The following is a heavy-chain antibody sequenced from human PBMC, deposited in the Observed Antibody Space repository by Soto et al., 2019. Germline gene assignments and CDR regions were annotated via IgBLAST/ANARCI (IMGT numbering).Heavy chain of an antibody. CDR3: ARMPTVTTSGPY. CDR1: GFTFSSYW. D-gene: IGHD4-4*01. CDR2: INSDGSTT. V-gene: IGHV3-74*01. J-gene: IGHJ4*02. Sequence: GGSLRLSCAASGFTFSSYWMHWVRQAPGKGLVWVSRINSDGSTTTYADSVKGRFTISRDNAQNTLYLQMNSLRAEDTAVYYCARMPTVTTSGPYWGQGTLVTAPQ.